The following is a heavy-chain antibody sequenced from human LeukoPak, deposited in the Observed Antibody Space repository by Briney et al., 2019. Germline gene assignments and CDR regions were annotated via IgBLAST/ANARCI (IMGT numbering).Heavy chain of an antibody. CDR3: ARVQQLARPYYYYYMDV. V-gene: IGHV3-30*02. J-gene: IGHJ6*03. CDR2: IRYDGSNK. Sequence: GGSLRLSCAASGFTFSSYGMHWVRQAPGKGLEWVAFIRYDGSNKYYADSVKGRFTISRDNAKNSLYLQMNSLRAEDTAVYYCARVQQLARPYYYYYMDVWGKGTTVTVSS. CDR1: GFTFSSYG. D-gene: IGHD6-13*01.